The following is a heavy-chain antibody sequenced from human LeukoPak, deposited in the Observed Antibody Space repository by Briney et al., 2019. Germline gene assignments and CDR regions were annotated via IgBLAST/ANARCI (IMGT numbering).Heavy chain of an antibody. CDR1: GGYY. V-gene: IGHV4-34*01. J-gene: IGHJ4*02. CDR2: INHSGST. Sequence: SETLSLTCAVYGGYYWSWIRQPPGKGLEWIGEINHSGSTNYNPSLKSRVTISVDTSKNQFSLKLSSVTAADTAVYYCARGRAGTPYYFDYWGQGTLVTVSS. CDR3: ARGRAGTPYYFDY. D-gene: IGHD2-15*01.